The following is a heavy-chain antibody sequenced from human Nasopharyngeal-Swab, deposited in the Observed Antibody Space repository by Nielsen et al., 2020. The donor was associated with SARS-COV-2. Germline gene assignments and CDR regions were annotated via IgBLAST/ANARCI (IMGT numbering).Heavy chain of an antibody. V-gene: IGHV4-30-4*01. J-gene: IGHJ5*02. CDR1: GGSISSGDYY. D-gene: IGHD4-17*01. Sequence: SETLSLTCTVSGGSISSGDYYWSWIRQPPGKGLEWIGNIYYSRSTHYNPSLKSRVTISVDTSKNQFSLKLSSVTAADTAVYYCARGTRTVFDPWGQGTLVTVSS. CDR3: ARGTRTVFDP. CDR2: IYYSRST.